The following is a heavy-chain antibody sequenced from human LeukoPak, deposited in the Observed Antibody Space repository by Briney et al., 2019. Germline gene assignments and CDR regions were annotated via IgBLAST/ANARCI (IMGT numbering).Heavy chain of an antibody. CDR2: IYHSGST. J-gene: IGHJ4*02. D-gene: IGHD6-13*01. Sequence: SETLSLTCAVSGASISSGGYSWNWIRQPPGKGLEWIGYIYHSGSTYYNPSLKSRVTISVDRSKNQFSLKLSSVTAADTAVYYCARGGSSWFNIDYWGQGTLVTVSS. V-gene: IGHV4-30-2*01. CDR1: GASISSGGYS. CDR3: ARGGSSWFNIDY.